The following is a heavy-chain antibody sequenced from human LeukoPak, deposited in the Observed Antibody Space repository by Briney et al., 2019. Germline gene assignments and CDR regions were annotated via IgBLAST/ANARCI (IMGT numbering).Heavy chain of an antibody. J-gene: IGHJ4*02. CDR2: LHYSVYT. CDR1: GGAISSRSSSYH. Sequence: SETLSLTCTVSGGAISSRSSSYHWGWIRQAPGKGLEWVGSLHYSVYTYYNPSLQSRVTISGDTSKNQFSLNLTSFTAADTALYFCASDNYWGQGTLVTVSS. CDR3: ASDNY. D-gene: IGHD3-9*01. V-gene: IGHV4-39*01.